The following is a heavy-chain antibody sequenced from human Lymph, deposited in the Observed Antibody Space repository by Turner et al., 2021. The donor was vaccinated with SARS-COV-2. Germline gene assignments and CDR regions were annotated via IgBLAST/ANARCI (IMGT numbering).Heavy chain of an antibody. CDR3: ATKYCSGGSCSYFDY. CDR1: GGSNSSNNW. V-gene: IGHV4-4*02. D-gene: IGHD2-15*01. CDR2: IYHSGNT. Sequence: QVQLQESGPELVKPSGTLSLTCAVSGGSNSSNNWWSWVRQPPGKGLEWIGEIYHSGNTNYNPSLKSRVTISVDKSKNQFSLKLSSVTAADTAVYYCATKYCSGGSCSYFDYWGQGTLVTVSS. J-gene: IGHJ4*02.